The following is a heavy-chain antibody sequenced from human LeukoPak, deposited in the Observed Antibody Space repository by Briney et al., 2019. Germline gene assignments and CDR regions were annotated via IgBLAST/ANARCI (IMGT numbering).Heavy chain of an antibody. V-gene: IGHV3-30*02. D-gene: IGHD3-22*01. CDR1: GFTFSSYG. CDR3: AKDLYYDSSGYLPNGAFDI. CDR2: IRYDGSDK. J-gene: IGHJ3*02. Sequence: GGSLRLSCAASGFTFSSYGMHWVRQAPGKGLEWVAFIRYDGSDKYYADSVKGRFTISRDNSKNTLYLQMNSLRAEDTAVYYCAKDLYYDSSGYLPNGAFDIWGQGTMVTVSS.